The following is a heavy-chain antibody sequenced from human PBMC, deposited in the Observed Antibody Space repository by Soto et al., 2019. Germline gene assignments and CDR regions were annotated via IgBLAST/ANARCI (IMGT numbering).Heavy chain of an antibody. Sequence: ASVKVSCKASGYTFTSYAISWVRQAPGQGLEWMGWIIPYNGNANYAQKLQGRVTMTTDTSTSTAYMELSSLRSDDTAVYYCARVLCSGGSCYSIDYWGQGTLVTVSS. V-gene: IGHV1-18*01. J-gene: IGHJ4*02. D-gene: IGHD2-15*01. CDR1: GYTFTSYA. CDR3: ARVLCSGGSCYSIDY. CDR2: IIPYNGNA.